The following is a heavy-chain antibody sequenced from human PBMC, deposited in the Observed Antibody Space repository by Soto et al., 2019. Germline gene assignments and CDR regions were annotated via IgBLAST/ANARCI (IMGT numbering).Heavy chain of an antibody. CDR1: GYTFTSYG. J-gene: IGHJ4*02. CDR3: GRRDDFWNGYIDY. CDR2: ISAYNGKT. D-gene: IGHD3-3*01. V-gene: IGHV1-18*01. Sequence: QVQLVQSGAEVKKPGASVKVSCNASGYTFTSYGISWVRQAPGQGLEWMGWISAYNGKTNYAQKVQGRVTMTSDTSTSTAYMELRSLRADDTAVYHCGRRDDFWNGYIDYWGQRTLVTVSS.